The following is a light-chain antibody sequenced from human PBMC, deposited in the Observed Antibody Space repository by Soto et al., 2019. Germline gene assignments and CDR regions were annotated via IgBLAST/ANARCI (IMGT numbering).Light chain of an antibody. CDR2: DVT. V-gene: IGLV2-11*01. J-gene: IGLJ2*01. CDR1: SRDVRGYNF. CDR3: CSYAGSFSWV. Sequence: QSALTQPRSVSGSPGQSITISCTGSSRDVRGYNFVSWYQQHPGEAPKLILYDVTTRPSGVPDRISGSKSGSTAYLTISGLQVEDEADYYCCSYAGSFSWVFGGGTQLTVL.